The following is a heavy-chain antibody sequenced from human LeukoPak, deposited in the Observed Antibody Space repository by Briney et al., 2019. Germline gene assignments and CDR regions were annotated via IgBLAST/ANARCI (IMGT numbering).Heavy chain of an antibody. J-gene: IGHJ4*02. CDR3: ARHSHYYDMDY. CDR1: GGSISSSSYY. CDR2: IYYSGST. Sequence: SETLSLTCTVSGGSISSSSYYWGWIRQPPGKGLEWIGSIYYSGSTYYNPSLKSRVTISVDTSKNQFSLKLSSATAADTAVYYCARHSHYYDMDYWGQGTLVTVSS. V-gene: IGHV4-39*01. D-gene: IGHD3-22*01.